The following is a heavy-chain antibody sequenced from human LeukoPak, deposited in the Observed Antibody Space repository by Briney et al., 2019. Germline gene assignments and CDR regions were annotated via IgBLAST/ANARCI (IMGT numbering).Heavy chain of an antibody. V-gene: IGHV3-64*01. Sequence: AGGSLRLSCAASGFTFIDYAMHWVRQAPGKGLEYVSGISANGGRTYYANSVKGRFTISRDNSKNTLYLHLGSLRPEDMAVYYCARGTRFITVAGTSLSFDPWGQGILVIVSS. D-gene: IGHD6-19*01. CDR1: GFTFIDYA. CDR2: ISANGGRT. CDR3: ARGTRFITVAGTSLSFDP. J-gene: IGHJ5*02.